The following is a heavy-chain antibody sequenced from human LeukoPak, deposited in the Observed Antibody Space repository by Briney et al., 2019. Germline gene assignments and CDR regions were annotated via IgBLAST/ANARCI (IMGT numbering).Heavy chain of an antibody. Sequence: SETLSLTCTVSGGSISSSSYYWGWIRQPPGKGLEWIGSIYYSGSTYYNPSLKSRVTISVDTSKNQFSLKLSSVTAADTAVYYCARLLDTDGSDYWGQGTLVTVSS. V-gene: IGHV4-39*01. CDR2: IYYSGST. J-gene: IGHJ4*02. CDR1: GGSISSSSYY. CDR3: ARLLDTDGSDY. D-gene: IGHD2-15*01.